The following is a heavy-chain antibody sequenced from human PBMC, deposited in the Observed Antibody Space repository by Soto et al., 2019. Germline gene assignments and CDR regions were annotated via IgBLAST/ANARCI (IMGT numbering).Heavy chain of an antibody. CDR1: GYTFTSYA. CDR3: ARDHCSSTSCQIYYYMDV. J-gene: IGHJ6*03. Sequence: ASVKVSCKASGYTFTSYAMHWVRQAPGQRLEWMGWINAGNGNTKYSQKFQGRVTITRDTSASTAYMELSSLRSEDTAVYYCARDHCSSTSCQIYYYMDVRGKGTTVTVSS. V-gene: IGHV1-3*01. CDR2: INAGNGNT. D-gene: IGHD2-2*01.